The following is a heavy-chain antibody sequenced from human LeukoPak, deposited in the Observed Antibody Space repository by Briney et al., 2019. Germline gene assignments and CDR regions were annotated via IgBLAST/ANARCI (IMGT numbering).Heavy chain of an antibody. CDR3: ARDTAMANFDY. CDR1: GFTFSSYG. CDR2: IWYDGSNK. J-gene: IGHJ4*02. V-gene: IGHV3-33*01. Sequence: GRSLRLSCAASGFTFSSYGMHWVRQAPGKWLEWVAVIWYDGSNKYYADSVKGRFTISRDNSKNTLYLQMNSLRAEDTAVYYCARDTAMANFDYWGQGTLVTVSS. D-gene: IGHD5-18*01.